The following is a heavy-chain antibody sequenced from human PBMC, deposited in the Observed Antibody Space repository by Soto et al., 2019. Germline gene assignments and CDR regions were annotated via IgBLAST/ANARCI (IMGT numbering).Heavy chain of an antibody. CDR2: IYYSGST. J-gene: IGHJ6*02. D-gene: IGHD2-15*01. Sequence: SETLSLTCTVSGGSISSYYWSWIRQPPGKGLEWIGYIYYSGSTNYNPSLKSRVTISVDTSKNQFSLKLSSVTAADTAVYYCARDREYCSGGSCYLPKYGMDVWGQGTTVTVS. V-gene: IGHV4-59*01. CDR1: GGSISSYY. CDR3: ARDREYCSGGSCYLPKYGMDV.